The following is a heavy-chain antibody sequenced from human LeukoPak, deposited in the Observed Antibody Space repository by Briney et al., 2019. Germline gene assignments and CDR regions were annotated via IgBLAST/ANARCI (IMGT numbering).Heavy chain of an antibody. D-gene: IGHD6-19*01. V-gene: IGHV4-61*02. CDR1: GGSISSCSYY. Sequence: SQTLSLTCTVSGGSISSCSYYWSWIRQPAGKGLEWIGRIYTSGSTNYNPSLKSRVTISVDTSKNQFSLKLSSVTAADTAVYYCAREAVAAQEWFDPWGQGTLVTVSS. CDR3: AREAVAAQEWFDP. J-gene: IGHJ5*02. CDR2: IYTSGST.